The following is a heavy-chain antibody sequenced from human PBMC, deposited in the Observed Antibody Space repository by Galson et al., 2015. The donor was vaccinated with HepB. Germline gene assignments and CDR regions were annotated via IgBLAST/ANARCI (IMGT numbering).Heavy chain of an antibody. Sequence: SVKVSCKASGYSFTNYGLSWVRQAPGQEPQWMGWVCGYDGSTNYAPKFQVRVSMTTDKSTDTAYLELRSLRHDDTAVYYCARDSRLELRLNNYYSYGMDVWGQGTAVTVSS. CDR3: ARDSRLELRLNNYYSYGMDV. V-gene: IGHV1-18*01. CDR2: VCGYDGST. J-gene: IGHJ6*02. CDR1: GYSFTNYG. D-gene: IGHD1-7*01.